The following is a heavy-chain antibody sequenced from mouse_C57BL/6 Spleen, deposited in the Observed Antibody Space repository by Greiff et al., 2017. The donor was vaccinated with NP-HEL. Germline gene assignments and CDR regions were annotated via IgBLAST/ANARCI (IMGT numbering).Heavy chain of an antibody. CDR3: AKIGGSYGYGDYFDY. D-gene: IGHD2-2*01. CDR1: GYTFTSYW. Sequence: VQLQQPGAELVKPGASVKVSCKASGYTFTSYWMHWVKQRPGQGLEWIGRIHPSDSDTNYNQKFKGKATLTVDKSSSTAYMQLSSLTSEDSAVYYCAKIGGSYGYGDYFDYWGQGTTLTVSS. CDR2: IHPSDSDT. V-gene: IGHV1-74*01. J-gene: IGHJ2*01.